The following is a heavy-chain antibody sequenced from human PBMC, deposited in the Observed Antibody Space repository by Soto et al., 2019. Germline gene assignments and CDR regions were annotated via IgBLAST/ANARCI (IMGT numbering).Heavy chain of an antibody. CDR2: ISWNSGNI. V-gene: IGHV3-9*01. CDR3: AKGASTTVFAFNDY. CDR1: GFIFDDYA. J-gene: IGHJ4*02. D-gene: IGHD4-17*01. Sequence: GGSLRLSWAASGFIFDDYAMHWVRQAPGKGLEWVSSISWNSGNIGYADSVKGRFTISRDNAKNSLYLQMNSVRGDDTALYYCAKGASTTVFAFNDYWGQGTLVTVSS.